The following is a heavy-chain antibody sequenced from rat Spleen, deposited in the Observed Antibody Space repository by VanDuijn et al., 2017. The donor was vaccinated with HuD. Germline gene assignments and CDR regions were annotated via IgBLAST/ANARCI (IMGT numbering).Heavy chain of an antibody. Sequence: EVQLQESGPGLVKPSQSLSLTCSVIGYSITSSYRWNWIRKFPGSKLEWMGYINSAGTTNYNPSLRSRISITRDTSKNQFFLQVNSVTTEDTATYYCARSLGTYGHVGIFDYWGQGVRVTVSP. CDR3: ARSLGTYGHVGIFDY. V-gene: IGHV3-3*01. CDR2: INSAGTT. CDR1: GYSITSSYR. J-gene: IGHJ2*01. D-gene: IGHD1-12*02.